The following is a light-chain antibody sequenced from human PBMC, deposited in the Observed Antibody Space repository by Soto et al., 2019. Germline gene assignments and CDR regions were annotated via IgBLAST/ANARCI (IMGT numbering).Light chain of an antibody. CDR1: QDIGGR. J-gene: IGKJ1*01. CDR3: LQVYSFPRT. V-gene: IGKV1-12*01. Sequence: DIQMTQSPSSVSASVGDRITITCRASQDIGGRLAWFQQKPGKAPQYLIQAASILQSGVPSRFWGRWVGKKFNLHINHLQAEDFASYFCLQVYSFPRTFGLGTKVEI. CDR2: AAS.